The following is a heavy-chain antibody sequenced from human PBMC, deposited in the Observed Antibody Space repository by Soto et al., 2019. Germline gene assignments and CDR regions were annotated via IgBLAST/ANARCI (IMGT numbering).Heavy chain of an antibody. CDR2: IYYSGNT. V-gene: IGHV4-39*01. Sequence: QLLASGPGLVRPSETLSLTCTVSGDSISSSNYFWGWIRQPPGKGLEWIGTIYYSGNTYYSPSLRSRVTISVDTSKNQFSLKLSSVTAADTAVYYCARHKIGSYGDYFDYWGQGTLVTVSS. CDR1: GDSISSSNYF. D-gene: IGHD4-17*01. CDR3: ARHKIGSYGDYFDY. J-gene: IGHJ4*02.